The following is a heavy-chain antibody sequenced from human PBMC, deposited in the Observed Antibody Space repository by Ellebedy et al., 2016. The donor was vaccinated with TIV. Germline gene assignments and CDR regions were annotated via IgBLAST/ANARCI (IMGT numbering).Heavy chain of an antibody. CDR2: VHNSGST. V-gene: IGHV4-59*08. Sequence: GSLRLXXSVSNASVNSIYWSWIRQTPGKGLEWIGYVHNSGSTYYNVPFKSRVSISIDSSKKNVFLNLRSVTAADTAFYYCTRHEGASFGSWGQGTLVTVSS. CDR3: TRHEGASFGS. J-gene: IGHJ4*02. D-gene: IGHD3-16*01. CDR1: NASVNSIY.